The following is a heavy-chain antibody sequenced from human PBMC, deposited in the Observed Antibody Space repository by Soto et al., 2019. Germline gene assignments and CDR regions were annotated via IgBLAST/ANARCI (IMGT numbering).Heavy chain of an antibody. J-gene: IGHJ6*02. CDR1: GFTFSSYG. CDR2: IWYDGSNK. CDR3: ARDYASHGSGRHRYYYYGMDV. V-gene: IGHV3-33*01. Sequence: GGSLRLSCAASGFTFSSYGMHWVRQAPGKGLEWVAVIWYDGSNKYYADSVKGRFTISRDNSKNTLYLQMNSLRAEDTAGYYCARDYASHGSGRHRYYYYGMDVWGQGTTVTVSS. D-gene: IGHD3-10*01.